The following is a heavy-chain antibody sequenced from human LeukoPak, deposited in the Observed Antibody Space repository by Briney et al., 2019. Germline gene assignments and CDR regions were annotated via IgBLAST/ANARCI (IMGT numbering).Heavy chain of an antibody. J-gene: IGHJ4*02. CDR1: GFTFSSYA. CDR3: AKVRGVYCSSPACYYYDA. Sequence: PGGSLRLSCGASGFTFSSYAMSWVRQTPGRGLEWVAGVSPSGGRTIYADSAEGRFTISRDNPNDTVYLQLSSLRAEDSALYYCAKVRGVYCSSPACYYYDAWGQGTPVTVSS. D-gene: IGHD2-2*01. CDR2: VSPSGGRT. V-gene: IGHV3-23*01.